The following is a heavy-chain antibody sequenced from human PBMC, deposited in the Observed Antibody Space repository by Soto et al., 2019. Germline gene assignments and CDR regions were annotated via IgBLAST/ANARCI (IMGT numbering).Heavy chain of an antibody. J-gene: IGHJ4*02. V-gene: IGHV3-66*01. Sequence: EVQVVESGGGLVQPGGSLRLSCAASGFSVSSKYMTWVRQAPGKGLEWVSLIYTAGSTHYADSVKGRFTISRDSSKNTLYLQMSSLRGEDAAVYYGATGNTNWGQGTLVTVSS. CDR2: IYTAGST. CDR1: GFSVSSKY. D-gene: IGHD3-10*01. CDR3: ATGNTN.